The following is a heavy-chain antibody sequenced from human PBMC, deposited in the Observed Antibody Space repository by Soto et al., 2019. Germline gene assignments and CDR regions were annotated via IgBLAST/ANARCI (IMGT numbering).Heavy chain of an antibody. Sequence: ASLKVSCKASGYTFTVYYMHWVRQAPGQGLEWMGWINPNSGGTNYAQKFQGWVTMTGDTSISTAYMELSRLRSDDTAVYYCARTHCSSSRCYVGSWDYWGQGTLVTVSS. J-gene: IGHJ4*02. V-gene: IGHV1-2*04. CDR3: ARTHCSSSRCYVGSWDY. CDR1: GYTFTVYY. D-gene: IGHD2-2*01. CDR2: INPNSGGT.